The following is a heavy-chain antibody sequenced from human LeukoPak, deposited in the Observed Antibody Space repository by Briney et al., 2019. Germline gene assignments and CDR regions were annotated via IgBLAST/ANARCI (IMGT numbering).Heavy chain of an antibody. D-gene: IGHD4-23*01. V-gene: IGHV3-11*01. CDR2: ISSTAITI. Sequence: GGSLRISCAASGFTFSDYYMSWIRQAPGKGLEWVSYISSTAITINYADSVKGRFHISRDNVKNLLYLQMNSLRADDTAVYYCARGRDYAGIAAMYDHWGQGMLVTVSS. CDR3: ARGRDYAGIAAMYDH. J-gene: IGHJ4*02. CDR1: GFTFSDYY.